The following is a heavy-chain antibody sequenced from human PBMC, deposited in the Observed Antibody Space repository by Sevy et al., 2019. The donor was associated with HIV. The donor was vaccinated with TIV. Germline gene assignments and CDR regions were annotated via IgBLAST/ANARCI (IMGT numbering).Heavy chain of an antibody. V-gene: IGHV3-7*01. CDR1: GFTFSSYW. CDR2: IKQDMSEK. D-gene: IGHD3-22*01. CDR3: ARAQQVTMLVVIGGLYFDF. J-gene: IGHJ4*02. Sequence: GGSLRLSCAASGFTFSSYWMTWVRQAPGKGLEWVVNIKQDMSEKYYVDSVKGRFTISRDNARNSLYLQMESLRAEDTAVYYCARAQQVTMLVVIGGLYFDFWGQGTLVTVSS.